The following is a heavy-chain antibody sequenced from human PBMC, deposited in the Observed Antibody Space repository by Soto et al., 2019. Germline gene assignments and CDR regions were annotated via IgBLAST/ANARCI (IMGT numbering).Heavy chain of an antibody. D-gene: IGHD3-10*01. CDR2: IQYNGYS. Sequence: QVQLQESGPGLVKPSETLSLTCTVSGGSITNYYCSWFRQPPGKGLEWIGYIQYNGYSAYNLSLGRRVTMSMVTSKTHCSLRLESVTATDTAVYYCASHGFGSLHGLVDVWGQGTTVIVSS. V-gene: IGHV4-59*08. CDR3: ASHGFGSLHGLVDV. CDR1: GGSITNYY. J-gene: IGHJ6*02.